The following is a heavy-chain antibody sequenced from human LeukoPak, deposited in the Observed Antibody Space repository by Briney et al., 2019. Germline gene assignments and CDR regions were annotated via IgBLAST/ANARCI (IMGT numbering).Heavy chain of an antibody. CDR2: IIPILGIA. CDR1: GGTFSSYT. D-gene: IGHD2-21*01. Sequence: ASVKVSCKASGGTFSSYTISWVRQAPGQGLEWMGRIIPILGIANYAQKFQGRVTNTADKSTSTAYMELSSLRSEDTAVYYCATLGYCGGDCSVWFDPWGQGTLVTVSS. V-gene: IGHV1-69*02. J-gene: IGHJ5*02. CDR3: ATLGYCGGDCSVWFDP.